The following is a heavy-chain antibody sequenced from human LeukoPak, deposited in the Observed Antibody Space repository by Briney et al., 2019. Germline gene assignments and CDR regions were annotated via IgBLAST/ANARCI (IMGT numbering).Heavy chain of an antibody. Sequence: PGGSLRLSCAASGFTFINYALHWVRQAPGKGLEWVAVISIDGSDKRYAESVQGRFTISRDNSKNTLYLQMNSLRAEDAAVYFCARDRHGSAVYNFDYWGQGTLVAVSS. CDR2: ISIDGSDK. J-gene: IGHJ4*02. CDR3: ARDRHGSAVYNFDY. CDR1: GFTFINYA. V-gene: IGHV3-30*04. D-gene: IGHD5/OR15-5a*01.